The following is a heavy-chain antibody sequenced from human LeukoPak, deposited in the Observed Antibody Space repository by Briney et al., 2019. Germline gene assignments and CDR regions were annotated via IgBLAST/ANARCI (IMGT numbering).Heavy chain of an antibody. CDR2: ISSNSNYI. V-gene: IGHV3-21*01. CDR1: GFIFDDHG. CDR3: ARDRSSGWYVLDS. J-gene: IGHJ4*02. Sequence: GGSLRLSCAASGFIFDDHGMHWVRQAPGKGLEWVSSISSNSNYIYYADSVKGRFTISRDNAKSSLYLQMNSLRAEDTAVYYCARDRSSGWYVLDSWGQGTLVTVSS. D-gene: IGHD6-19*01.